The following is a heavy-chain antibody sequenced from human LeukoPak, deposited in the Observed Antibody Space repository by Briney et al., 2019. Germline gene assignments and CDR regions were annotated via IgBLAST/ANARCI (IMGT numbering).Heavy chain of an antibody. CDR2: ISAYNGNT. Sequence: ASVKVSCKASGYTFTSYGISWVRQAPGQGLEWMGWISAYNGNTHYAQELQGRVTMTTDSSTSTAYMELRSLRSDDTAVYYCARVQTYYFDYWGQGTLVTVSS. J-gene: IGHJ4*02. V-gene: IGHV1-18*01. CDR1: GYTFTSYG. CDR3: ARVQTYYFDY.